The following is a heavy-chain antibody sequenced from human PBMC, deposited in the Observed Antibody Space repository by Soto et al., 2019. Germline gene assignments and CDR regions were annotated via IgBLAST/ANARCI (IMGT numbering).Heavy chain of an antibody. Sequence: QVQLVQSGAEVKKRGASFKVSCKTSGYTFTSFGVSWVRQAPGQGREWMGWISGYNGKTKYAQTLQGRVTMTADTSTSTVYMELRGLRSDDTAVYFCARDKMIDDFGLGTYDYWGQGTTVTVSS. V-gene: IGHV1-18*04. CDR3: ARDKMIDDFGLGTYDY. J-gene: IGHJ4*02. CDR1: GYTFTSFG. D-gene: IGHD3-10*01. CDR2: ISGYNGKT.